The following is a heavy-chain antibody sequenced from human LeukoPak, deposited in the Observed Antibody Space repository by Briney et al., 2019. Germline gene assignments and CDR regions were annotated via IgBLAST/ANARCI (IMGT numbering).Heavy chain of an antibody. Sequence: GGSLRLSCAASGFTFSSYAMHWVRQAPGKGLEYVSAISSNGGSTYYANSAKGRFTISRDNSKNTLYLQMGSLRAEDMAVYYCARGYYDSSGSLLYWGQGTLVTVSS. J-gene: IGHJ4*02. D-gene: IGHD3-22*01. CDR1: GFTFSSYA. CDR2: ISSNGGST. CDR3: ARGYYDSSGSLLY. V-gene: IGHV3-64*01.